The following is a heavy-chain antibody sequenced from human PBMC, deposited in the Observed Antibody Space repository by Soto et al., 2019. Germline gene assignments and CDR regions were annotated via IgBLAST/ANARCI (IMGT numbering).Heavy chain of an antibody. CDR1: GFSLTTRGVG. V-gene: IGHV2-5*02. D-gene: IGHD2-15*01. CDR2: MYWDGDK. CDR3: AHKGGRGAGMDV. Sequence: QITLKESGPTLVNPTQTLTLTCIFSGFSLTTRGVGVAWIRQPPGKALEWLALMYWDGDKRYSPLLKSRLTIXKXXCENQVILTLTNVDPVDTGTYYCAHKGGRGAGMDVWGQGTTVTVSS. J-gene: IGHJ6*02.